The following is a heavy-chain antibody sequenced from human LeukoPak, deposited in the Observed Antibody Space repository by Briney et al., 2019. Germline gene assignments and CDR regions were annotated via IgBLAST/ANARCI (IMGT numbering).Heavy chain of an antibody. CDR3: ARRGYDFWSGYSHFDY. CDR1: GGSISSSSYY. D-gene: IGHD3-3*01. CDR2: IYYSGST. J-gene: IGHJ4*02. V-gene: IGHV4-39*01. Sequence: PSETLSLTCTVSGGSISSSSYYWGWIRQPPGKGLEWIGSIYYSGSTYYNPSLKSRVTISVDTSKSQFSLKLSSVTAADTAVYYCARRGYDFWSGYSHFDYWGQGTLVTVSS.